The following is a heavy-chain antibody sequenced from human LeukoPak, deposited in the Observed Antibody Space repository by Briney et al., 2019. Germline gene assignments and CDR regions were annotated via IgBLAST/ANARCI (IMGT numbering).Heavy chain of an antibody. CDR3: ARSDGYGLVDI. J-gene: IGHJ3*02. Sequence: PSETLSLTCTVSGGSISSYFWSWIRQPPGKGLEWIGYIYYSGSTNYNPSLKSRVTISVDTSKNQFSLKLSSVTAADTAVYYCARSDGYGLVDIWGQGTMVTVSS. CDR1: GGSISSYF. CDR2: IYYSGST. D-gene: IGHD3-10*01. V-gene: IGHV4-59*01.